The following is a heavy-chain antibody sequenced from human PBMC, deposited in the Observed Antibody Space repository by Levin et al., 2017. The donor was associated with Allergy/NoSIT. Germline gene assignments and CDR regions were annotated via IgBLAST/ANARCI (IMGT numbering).Heavy chain of an antibody. CDR1: GGSMRSSY. CDR2: IDHSGNS. CDR3: ATAAPFYYYGMDV. V-gene: IGHV4-59*01. D-gene: IGHD6-6*01. Sequence: SQTLSLTCSVSGGSMRSSYWSWIRQSPGKGLEWIGYIDHSGNSNYNPSLKNRVTMSVDTSKNQFSLKVTSVTAADTAVYFCATAAPFYYYGMDVWGQGTTVTVSS. J-gene: IGHJ6*02.